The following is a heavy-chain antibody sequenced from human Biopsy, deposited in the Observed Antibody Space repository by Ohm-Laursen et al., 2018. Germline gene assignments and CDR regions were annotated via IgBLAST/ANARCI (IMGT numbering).Heavy chain of an antibody. CDR1: GYTFTGQY. Sequence: GASVKVSCNASGYTFTGQYLHWVRQVPGQGPEWMGWINPHSGTTKFAQDFQGRVTMTRDTSITTAYMELRRLRSDDTAVYYCAKGQDLRGGAEYFQHWGQGALVTVSS. CDR3: AKGQDLRGGAEYFQH. D-gene: IGHD2-15*01. CDR2: INPHSGTT. J-gene: IGHJ1*01. V-gene: IGHV1-2*02.